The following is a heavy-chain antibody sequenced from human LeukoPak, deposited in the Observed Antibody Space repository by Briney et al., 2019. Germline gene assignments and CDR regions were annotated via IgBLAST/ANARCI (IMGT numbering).Heavy chain of an antibody. V-gene: IGHV3-21*01. J-gene: IGHJ5*02. CDR2: ISSSSSYI. CDR3: ARDPFIAAANNWFDP. CDR1: GFTFSSYA. D-gene: IGHD6-13*01. Sequence: GGSLRLSCAASGFTFSSYAMSWVRQAPGKGLEWVSSISSSSSYIYYADSVKGRFTISRDNAKNSLYLQMNSLRAEDTAVYYCARDPFIAAANNWFDPWGQGTLVTVSS.